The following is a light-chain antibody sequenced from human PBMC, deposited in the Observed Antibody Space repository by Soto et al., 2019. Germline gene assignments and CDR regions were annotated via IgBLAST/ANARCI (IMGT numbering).Light chain of an antibody. CDR3: QQYGSSPWT. CDR2: GAS. J-gene: IGKJ1*01. V-gene: IGKV3-20*01. Sequence: EIVLTQSPGTLSLSPGEGATPSCRASQSVSSSYIAWYQQRPGQTPSLLIYGASSRATGIPDRFSGSGSGTDFTLTISRLEPEDFAVYYCQQYGSSPWTFGQGAKVDIK. CDR1: QSVSSSY.